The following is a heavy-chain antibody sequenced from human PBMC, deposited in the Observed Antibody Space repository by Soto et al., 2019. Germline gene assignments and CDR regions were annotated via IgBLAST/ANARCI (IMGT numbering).Heavy chain of an antibody. CDR3: ARGGVRRARCCVDYYYMDV. V-gene: IGHV3-74*01. D-gene: IGHD3-10*01. J-gene: IGHJ6*03. CDR2: INSDGSST. Sequence: EVQLVESGGDLVQPGGSLRLSCAASGFTFSSYWMNWVRQAPGKGLVWVSRINSDGSSTSYADSVKGRFTISRDNAKNPLYLQMNSLRAEDTAVYYCARGGVRRARCCVDYYYMDVWGKGTTVTVSS. CDR1: GFTFSSYW.